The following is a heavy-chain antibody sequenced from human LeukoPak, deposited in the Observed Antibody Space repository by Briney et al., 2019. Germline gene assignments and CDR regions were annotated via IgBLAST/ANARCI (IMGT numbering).Heavy chain of an antibody. CDR3: ARVKNYYGSGTLMDYFDY. CDR2: ISSSSSYI. CDR1: GFTFSSYS. J-gene: IGHJ4*02. D-gene: IGHD3-10*01. Sequence: PGGSLRLSCAASGFTFSSYSMNWVRQAPGKGLEWVSSISSSSSYIYYADSVKGRFTISRDNAKNSLYLHMNSLRAEDTAVYYCARVKNYYGSGTLMDYFDYWGQGTLVTVSS. V-gene: IGHV3-21*01.